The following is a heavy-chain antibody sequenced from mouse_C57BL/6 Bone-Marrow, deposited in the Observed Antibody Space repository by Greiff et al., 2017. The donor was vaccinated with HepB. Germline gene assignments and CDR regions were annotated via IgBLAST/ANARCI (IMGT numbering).Heavy chain of an antibody. CDR1: GFSLTSYG. Sequence: QVQLQQSGPGLVQPSQSLSITCTVSGFSLTSYGVHWVRQSPGKGLEWLGVIWSGGSTDYNADFISRLSISKDNSKSQVFFKMNSLQADDTAIYYCARRGGSSLAWFAYWGQGTLVTVSA. V-gene: IGHV2-2*01. J-gene: IGHJ3*01. CDR3: ARRGGSSLAWFAY. CDR2: IWSGGST. D-gene: IGHD1-1*01.